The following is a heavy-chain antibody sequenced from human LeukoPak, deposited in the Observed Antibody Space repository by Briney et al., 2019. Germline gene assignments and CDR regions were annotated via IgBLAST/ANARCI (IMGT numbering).Heavy chain of an antibody. Sequence: SETLSLTCAVYGGSFSGYYWSWIRQPPGKGLEWIGEINHSGSTNYNPSLKSRVTISVDTSKNQFSLKLSSVTAADTAVYYCARGGILWFGESLPSSPAGWFDPWGQGTLVTVSS. CDR3: ARGGILWFGESLPSSPAGWFDP. J-gene: IGHJ5*02. CDR1: GGSFSGYY. CDR2: INHSGST. V-gene: IGHV4-34*01. D-gene: IGHD3-10*01.